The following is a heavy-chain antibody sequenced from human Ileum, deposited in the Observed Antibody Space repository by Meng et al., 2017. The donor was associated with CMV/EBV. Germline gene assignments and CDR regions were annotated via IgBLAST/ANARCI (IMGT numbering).Heavy chain of an antibody. CDR3: ARDGLSGRYFDY. CDR1: GYNFTSNN. D-gene: IGHD1-26*01. V-gene: IGHV7-4-1*02. J-gene: IGHJ4*02. CDR2: INTNTGNP. Sequence: SCKASGYNFTSNNMIWVRQAPGQGPEWMGWINTNTGNPTYAQGFTGRFVFSLDTSISTTYLQISSLKAEDTAVYYCARDGLSGRYFDYWGQGTLVTVSS.